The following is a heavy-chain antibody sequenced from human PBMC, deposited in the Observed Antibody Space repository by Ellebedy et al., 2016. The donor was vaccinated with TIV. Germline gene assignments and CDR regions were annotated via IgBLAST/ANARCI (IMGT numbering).Heavy chain of an antibody. CDR3: ARGRGGYSGYRNDR. CDR2: INHSGST. V-gene: IGHV4-34*01. J-gene: IGHJ4*02. Sequence: SETLSLTXAVYGGSFSGYYWSWIRQPPGKGLEWIGEINHSGSTNYNPSLKSRVTISVDTSKNQFSLKLSSVTAADTAVYYCARGRGGYSGYRNDRWGQGTLVTVSS. CDR1: GGSFSGYY. D-gene: IGHD5-12*01.